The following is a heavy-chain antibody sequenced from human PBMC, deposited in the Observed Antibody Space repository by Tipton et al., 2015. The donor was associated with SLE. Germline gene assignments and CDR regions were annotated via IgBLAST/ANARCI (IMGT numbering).Heavy chain of an antibody. J-gene: IGHJ3*02. V-gene: IGHV4-38-2*02. CDR3: ARDDGGAFDI. CDR1: GYSIRSGYY. D-gene: IGHD3-3*01. Sequence: TLSLTCVVSGYSIRSGYYCGWIRQPPGKGLEWLGTIYHSGTTYYNPSLKSRLTLSIDTSKNQFSLKLSSVTAAGTAVYYCARDDGGAFDIWGQRTMVTVSS. CDR2: IYHSGTT.